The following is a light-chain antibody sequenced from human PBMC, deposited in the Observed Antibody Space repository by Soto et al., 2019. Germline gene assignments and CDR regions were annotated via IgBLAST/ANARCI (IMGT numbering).Light chain of an antibody. Sequence: EIVLTQSPGTLSLSPGERATLSCRASQSVSSNYFAWYQQKPGQAPRLLIYGVSSRPTGIPDRFSGSGSGTDFTLTISSLQPDDLATYFCQQYHTVPYTFGQGTKLEIK. CDR3: QQYHTVPYT. CDR1: QSVSSNY. CDR2: GVS. V-gene: IGKV3-20*01. J-gene: IGKJ2*01.